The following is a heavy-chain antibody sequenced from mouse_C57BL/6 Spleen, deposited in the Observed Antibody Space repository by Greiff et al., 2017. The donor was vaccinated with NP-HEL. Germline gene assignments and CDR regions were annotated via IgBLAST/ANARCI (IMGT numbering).Heavy chain of an antibody. D-gene: IGHD3-2*02. Sequence: QVQLQQSGAELVRPGASVTLSCKASGYTFTDYEMHWVKQTPVHGLEWIGAIDPETGGTAYNQKFKGKAILTADKSSSTAYMELRSLTSEDSAVYYCTRSQLRLLFAYWGQGTLVTVSA. CDR2: IDPETGGT. CDR1: GYTFTDYE. CDR3: TRSQLRLLFAY. V-gene: IGHV1-15*01. J-gene: IGHJ3*01.